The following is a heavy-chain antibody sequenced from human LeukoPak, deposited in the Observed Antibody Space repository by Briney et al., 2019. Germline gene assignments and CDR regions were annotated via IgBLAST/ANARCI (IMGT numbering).Heavy chain of an antibody. CDR3: ARHGSASGWYRSHFDY. V-gene: IGHV4-39*01. CDR1: GGSISSSSYY. D-gene: IGHD6-19*01. CDR2: IYYSGST. Sequence: SETLSLTCTVSGGSISSSSYYWGWIRQPSGKGLKWIGSIYYSGSTYYSPPLKSRVTMSVDTSKNQFSLKLSSVTAADTAVYYCARHGSASGWYRSHFDYWGQGTLVTVSS. J-gene: IGHJ4*02.